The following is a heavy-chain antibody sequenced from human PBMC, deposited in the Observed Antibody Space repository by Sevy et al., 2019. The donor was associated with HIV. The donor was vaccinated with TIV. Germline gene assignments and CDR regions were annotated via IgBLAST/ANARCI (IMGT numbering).Heavy chain of an antibody. CDR1: GGSVSSANNY. CDR2: IYYTGAT. Sequence: SETLSLTCSVFGGSVSSANNYWSWIRQSPGVGLEWVGYIYYTGATDYNPSLKSRVTMSIDTSKNQFSLQLSSVTPADTAIYYCASAPVTRKAWFDPWGQGTPVTVS. J-gene: IGHJ5*02. CDR3: ASAPVTRKAWFDP. D-gene: IGHD4-17*01. V-gene: IGHV4-61*01.